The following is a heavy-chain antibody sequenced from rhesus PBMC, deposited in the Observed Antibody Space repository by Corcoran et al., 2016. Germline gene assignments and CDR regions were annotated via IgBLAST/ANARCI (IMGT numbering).Heavy chain of an antibody. CDR3: ARGGGSYYYHGLDS. Sequence: QVQLQESGPGLVKPSETLSLTCAVSGYSISSGYGWSWIRQPPGKGLEWIGYIGGSSGSNNNNPPLKSRVTMSKDTSKNQFSLKLSSVTAADTAVYYCARGGGSYYYHGLDSWGQGVVVTVSS. V-gene: IGHV4-127*01. CDR1: GYSISSGYG. D-gene: IGHD3-16*01. CDR2: IGGSSGSN. J-gene: IGHJ6*01.